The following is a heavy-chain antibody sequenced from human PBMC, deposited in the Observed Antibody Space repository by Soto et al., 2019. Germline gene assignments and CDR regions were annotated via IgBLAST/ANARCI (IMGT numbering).Heavy chain of an antibody. Sequence: GGSLRLSCAASGFTFSSYAMHWVRQAPGKGLEWVSAISGSGGSTYYADSVKGRFTISRDNSKNTLYLQMNSLRAEDTAVYYCADVYGDPFIDYWGQGTLVTVSS. CDR2: ISGSGGST. J-gene: IGHJ4*02. D-gene: IGHD4-17*01. CDR3: ADVYGDPFIDY. CDR1: GFTFSSYA. V-gene: IGHV3-23*01.